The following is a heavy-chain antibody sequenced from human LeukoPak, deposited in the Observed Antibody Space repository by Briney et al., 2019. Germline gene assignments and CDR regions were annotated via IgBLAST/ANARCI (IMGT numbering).Heavy chain of an antibody. J-gene: IGHJ4*02. CDR2: ISWNSGSI. Sequence: GRSLRLSCAASGFTFDDYAMHWVRQAPGKGLEWVSGISWNSGSIGYADSVKGRFTISRDNAKNSLYLQMNSQRAEDTALYYCAKDSNYDAGAFDYWGQGTLVTVSS. V-gene: IGHV3-9*01. CDR1: GFTFDDYA. CDR3: AKDSNYDAGAFDY. D-gene: IGHD3-22*01.